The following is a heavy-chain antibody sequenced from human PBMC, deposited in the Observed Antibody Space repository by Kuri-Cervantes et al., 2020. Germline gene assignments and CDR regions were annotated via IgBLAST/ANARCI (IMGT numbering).Heavy chain of an antibody. CDR1: GFTFNNAW. V-gene: IGHV3-15*01. Sequence: GESLKISCAASGFTFNNAWMSWVRQAPGKGLEWVGRIKSKTDGGTTDYAAPVKGRFTISRDDSKNTLYLQMNSLRAEDTAVYYCAKDLGGYNFYWGQGTLVTVSS. D-gene: IGHD5-24*01. CDR3: AKDLGGYNFY. J-gene: IGHJ4*02. CDR2: IKSKTDGGTT.